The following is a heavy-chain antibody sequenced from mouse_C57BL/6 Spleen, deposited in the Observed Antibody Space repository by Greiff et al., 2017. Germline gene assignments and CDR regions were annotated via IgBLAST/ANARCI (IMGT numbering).Heavy chain of an antibody. CDR3: ARRAFYYDYDGYFDY. Sequence: QVQLQQPGAELVKPGASVKMSCKASGYTFTSYWITWVKQRPGQGLEWIGDIYPGSGSTNYNEKFKSKATLTVDTSSSTAYMQLSSLTSEDSAVYYCARRAFYYDYDGYFDYWGQGTTRTVSS. D-gene: IGHD2-4*01. CDR1: GYTFTSYW. V-gene: IGHV1-55*01. J-gene: IGHJ2*01. CDR2: IYPGSGST.